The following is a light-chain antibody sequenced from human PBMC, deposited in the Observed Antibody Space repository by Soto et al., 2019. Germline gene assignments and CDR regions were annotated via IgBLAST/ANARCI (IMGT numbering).Light chain of an antibody. J-gene: IGLJ2*01. CDR3: ISHSTTIAYVV. Sequence: QSALTQPASVSGSPGQSITISCTGTSTDIGDYNYVSWYQHHPGKAPKLMIYDVTNRPSGVSNRFSGSKSGNTASLTISGLQAEDEADYYCISHSTTIAYVVLGGGTKLTVL. V-gene: IGLV2-14*03. CDR2: DVT. CDR1: STDIGDYNY.